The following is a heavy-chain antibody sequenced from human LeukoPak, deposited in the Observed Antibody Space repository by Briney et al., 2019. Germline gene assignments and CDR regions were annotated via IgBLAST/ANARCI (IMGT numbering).Heavy chain of an antibody. D-gene: IGHD3-10*01. Sequence: SETLSLTCAVYGGSFSGYYWSWIRQPPGKGLEWIGYIDYNGSTYYNPSLKSRATISVDTSKNQFSLKLSSVTVADTAVYYCARAPDGSGELLYDYGMDVWGQGTTVTVSS. CDR3: ARAPDGSGELLYDYGMDV. V-gene: IGHV4-30-4*08. J-gene: IGHJ6*02. CDR2: IDYNGST. CDR1: GGSFSGYY.